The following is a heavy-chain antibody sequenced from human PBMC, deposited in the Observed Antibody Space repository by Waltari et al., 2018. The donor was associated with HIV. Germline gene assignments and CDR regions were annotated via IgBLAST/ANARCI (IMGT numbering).Heavy chain of an antibody. CDR3: ARRDSGLWFGELYY. CDR2: IIPIFGTA. J-gene: IGHJ4*02. V-gene: IGHV1-69*01. D-gene: IGHD3-10*01. CDR1: GGTFSSYA. Sequence: QVQLVQSGAEVKKPGSSVKVSCTASGGTFSSYAISWVRPAPGQGLEWMGGIIPIFGTANYAQKFQGRVTITADESTSTAYMELSSLRSEDTAVYYCARRDSGLWFGELYYWGQGTLVTVSS.